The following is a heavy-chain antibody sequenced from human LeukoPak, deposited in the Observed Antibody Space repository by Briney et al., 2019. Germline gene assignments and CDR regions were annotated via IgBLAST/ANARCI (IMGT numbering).Heavy chain of an antibody. J-gene: IGHJ3*02. V-gene: IGHV1-69*01. Sequence: GSSVKVSCKASGGTFSSYAISWVRQAPGQGLEWMGGIIPIFGIANYAQKFQGRVTITADESTSTAYMELSSLRSEDTAVYYCAKTIDIVVVPAAISIGAFDIWGQGTMVTVSS. CDR1: GGTFSSYA. CDR2: IIPIFGIA. CDR3: AKTIDIVVVPAAISIGAFDI. D-gene: IGHD2-2*02.